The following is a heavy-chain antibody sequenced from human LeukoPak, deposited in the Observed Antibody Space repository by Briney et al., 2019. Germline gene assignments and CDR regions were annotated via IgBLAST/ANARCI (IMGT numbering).Heavy chain of an antibody. J-gene: IGHJ4*02. CDR2: INPGGAPT. D-gene: IGHD1-26*01. CDR1: GYTFTNYY. V-gene: IGHV1-46*01. Sequence: ASVKVSCKASGYTFTNYYIRWVRQAPGQGLEWMGIINPGGAPTDSAQKFQGRVIMTRDTSTSIVYMELSSLRSEDTAVYYCAREKSGTYFFDYWGQGTLVTVSS. CDR3: AREKSGTYFFDY.